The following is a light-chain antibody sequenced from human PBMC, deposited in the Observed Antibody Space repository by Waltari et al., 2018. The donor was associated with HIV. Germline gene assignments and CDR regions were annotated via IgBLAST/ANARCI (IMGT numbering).Light chain of an antibody. Sequence: QSALTQPPSVSGSPGQSVTISCTGTSSDVGNYNRVSWYQQPPGSAPRLMIYEVSNRPSGVPRRFAGSKSGNTASLTISGLQAEDEADYYCSSYTSSNTVVVFGGGTKLTVL. J-gene: IGLJ2*01. CDR1: SSDVGNYNR. CDR3: SSYTSSNTVVV. CDR2: EVS. V-gene: IGLV2-18*02.